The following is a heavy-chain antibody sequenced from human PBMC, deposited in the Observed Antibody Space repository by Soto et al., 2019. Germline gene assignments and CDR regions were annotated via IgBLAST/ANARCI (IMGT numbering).Heavy chain of an antibody. J-gene: IGHJ6*02. CDR3: ARQSGMDV. Sequence: GESLKISCKTSGYNFAGNWIGWVRQMPGKGLEWLGIIFPGDSDTKYSPSFQGQVIISADKSIRTAYLQWSSLKASDTAIYYCARQSGMDVWGQGTTVTVSS. CDR2: IFPGDSDT. D-gene: IGHD5-12*01. V-gene: IGHV5-51*01. CDR1: GYNFAGNW.